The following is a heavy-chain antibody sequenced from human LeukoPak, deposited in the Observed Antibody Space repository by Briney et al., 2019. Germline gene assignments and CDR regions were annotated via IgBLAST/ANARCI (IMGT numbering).Heavy chain of an antibody. CDR1: GYAFTSYG. CDR2: ISAYNGNT. J-gene: IGHJ4*02. V-gene: IGHV1-18*01. D-gene: IGHD6-13*01. Sequence: ASVKVSCKASGYAFTSYGISWVRQAPGQGLEWMGWISAYNGNTNYAQKLQGRVTMTTDTSTSTAYMELRSLRSDDTALYYCARDLTAAGPFDYWGQGTLVTVSS. CDR3: ARDLTAAGPFDY.